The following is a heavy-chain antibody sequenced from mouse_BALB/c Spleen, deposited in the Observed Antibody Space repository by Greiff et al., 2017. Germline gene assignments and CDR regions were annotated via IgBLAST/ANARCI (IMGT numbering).Heavy chain of an antibody. CDR2: ISTYYGNT. CDR3: ARGDDGYYVFDY. J-gene: IGHJ2*01. CDR1: GYTFTDYA. V-gene: IGHV1S137*01. D-gene: IGHD2-3*01. Sequence: QVQLQQSGAELVRPGVSVKISCKGSGYTFTDYAMHWVKQSHAKSLEWIGVISTYYGNTNYNQKFKGKATMTVDKSSSTAYMELARLTSEDSAIYYCARGDDGYYVFDYWGQGTTLTVSS.